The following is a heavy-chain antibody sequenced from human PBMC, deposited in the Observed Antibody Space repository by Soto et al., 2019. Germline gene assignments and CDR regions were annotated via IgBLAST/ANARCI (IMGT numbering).Heavy chain of an antibody. CDR2: TSYDGSNK. Sequence: QLVESGGGVVQPGRSLRLSCAASGFTCSLYGMHWVRQAPGKGLEWVAVTSYDGSNKYYADSVKGRFTISRDNSKNTLYLQMNSLRAEDTAVYYCAKDSGYSGYDVYDYYYGMDVWGQGTTVTVSS. V-gene: IGHV3-30*18. CDR1: GFTCSLYG. D-gene: IGHD5-12*01. J-gene: IGHJ6*02. CDR3: AKDSGYSGYDVYDYYYGMDV.